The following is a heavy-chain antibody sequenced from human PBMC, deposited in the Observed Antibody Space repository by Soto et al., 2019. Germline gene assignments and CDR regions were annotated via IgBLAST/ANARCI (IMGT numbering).Heavy chain of an antibody. Sequence: EVQLLESGGGLVQPGGSLRLSRVGSGFSFSSYAMNWVRQAPGQGLEWVSGISGSGGTTFYADSVKGRFTISRDNSKNTLYLQMNSLRAEDTAVYYCAKDLGYTSSWYYALHIWGQGTMVTVSS. V-gene: IGHV3-23*01. CDR2: ISGSGGTT. CDR1: GFSFSSYA. CDR3: AKDLGYTSSWYYALHI. J-gene: IGHJ3*02. D-gene: IGHD6-13*01.